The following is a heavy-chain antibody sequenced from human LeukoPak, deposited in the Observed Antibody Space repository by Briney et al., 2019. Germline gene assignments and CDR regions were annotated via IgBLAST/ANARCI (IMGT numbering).Heavy chain of an antibody. J-gene: IGHJ5*02. Sequence: GGSLRLSCAASEFTFSDFGMNWVRQAPGKGLEWISYISISARTIYYIDSVKGRFTISRDNAKNSLYLQMNSLRDEDTAVYYCARDFSRFCSSSSCANWFDPWGQGTLVTVSS. V-gene: IGHV3-48*02. CDR1: EFTFSDFG. CDR3: ARDFSRFCSSSSCANWFDP. CDR2: ISISARTI. D-gene: IGHD2-2*01.